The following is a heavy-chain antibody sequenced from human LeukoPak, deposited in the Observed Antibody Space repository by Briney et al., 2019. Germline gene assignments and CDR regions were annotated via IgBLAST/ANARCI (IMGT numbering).Heavy chain of an antibody. V-gene: IGHV3-7*03. CDR1: GLTFNSYW. D-gene: IGHD1-26*01. J-gene: IGHJ5*02. CDR2: IKHDGSEM. CDR3: ARVLSGSPP. Sequence: GGSLRLSCVVSGLTFNSYWMTWVRQAPGKGLEWVANIKHDGSEMYYVDSVKGRFTVSRDNARNSLYLQMNSLRAEDTAVYYCARVLSGSPPWGQGTLVTVSS.